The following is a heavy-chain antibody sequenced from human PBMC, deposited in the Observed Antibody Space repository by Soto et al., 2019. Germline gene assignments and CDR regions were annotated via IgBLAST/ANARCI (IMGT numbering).Heavy chain of an antibody. J-gene: IGHJ4*02. Sequence: PSETLSLTCAVSGGSISSRNWWSWVRQPTGKGLEWIGEIYLSGSTNYNPSLKSRVTISVDKSKNQFSLKLSSVTAADTAVYYCARYPGDDYGDYFDYWGQGTLVTVSS. D-gene: IGHD4-17*01. V-gene: IGHV4-4*02. CDR1: GGSISSRNW. CDR3: ARYPGDDYGDYFDY. CDR2: IYLSGST.